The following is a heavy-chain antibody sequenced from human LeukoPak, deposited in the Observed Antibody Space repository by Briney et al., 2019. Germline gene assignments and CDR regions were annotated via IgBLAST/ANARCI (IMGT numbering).Heavy chain of an antibody. Sequence: SDTLSLTCTVSGGSIRTISYHWGWIRQPPGKGLEAIGTIYYSDTTYYSPSLSSRVTISRDTSRNQFSLQLASVTAADTAMYYCARRGVVSPVYAFDIWGQGTMVTVSP. V-gene: IGHV4-39*01. D-gene: IGHD5/OR15-5a*01. CDR1: GGSIRTISYH. CDR3: ARRGVVSPVYAFDI. CDR2: IYYSDTT. J-gene: IGHJ3*02.